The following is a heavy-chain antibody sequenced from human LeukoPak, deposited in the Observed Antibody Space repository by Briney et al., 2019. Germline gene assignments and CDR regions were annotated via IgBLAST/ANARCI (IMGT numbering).Heavy chain of an antibody. D-gene: IGHD2-15*01. CDR3: AMVAATMYYFDY. Sequence: ASVKVSCKASGYTFTSYYMHWVRQAPGQGLEWMGIINPSGGSTSYAQKFQGRVTMTRDTSTSTVYMELSSLRSEDTAVYYCAMVAATMYYFDYWGQGTLVTVSS. J-gene: IGHJ4*02. CDR2: INPSGGST. CDR1: GYTFTSYY. V-gene: IGHV1-46*01.